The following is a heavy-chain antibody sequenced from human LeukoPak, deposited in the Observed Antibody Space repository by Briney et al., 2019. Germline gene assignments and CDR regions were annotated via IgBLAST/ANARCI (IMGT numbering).Heavy chain of an antibody. CDR1: TYSFTSYG. J-gene: IGHJ4*02. CDR3: ARDPNYDFWSGFPIDY. CDR2: ISAYNGNT. V-gene: IGHV1-18*01. D-gene: IGHD3-3*01. Sequence: ASVKVSCKASTYSFTSYGISWVRQAPGQGLEWMGWISAYNGNTNYAQKLQGRVTMTTDTSTSTAYMELRSLRSDDTAVYYCARDPNYDFWSGFPIDYWGQGTLVTVSS.